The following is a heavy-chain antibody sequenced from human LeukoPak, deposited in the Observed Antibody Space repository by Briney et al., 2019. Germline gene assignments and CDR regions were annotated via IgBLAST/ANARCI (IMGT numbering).Heavy chain of an antibody. Sequence: ASVKVSCKASGYTFTGYYMHWVRQAPGQGLEWMGRINPNSGGTNYAQEFQGRVTMTRDTSISTAYMELSRLRSDDTAVYYCARSRLWFGELEFDPWGQGTLVTVSS. CDR3: ARSRLWFGELEFDP. D-gene: IGHD3-10*01. CDR1: GYTFTGYY. V-gene: IGHV1-2*06. J-gene: IGHJ5*02. CDR2: INPNSGGT.